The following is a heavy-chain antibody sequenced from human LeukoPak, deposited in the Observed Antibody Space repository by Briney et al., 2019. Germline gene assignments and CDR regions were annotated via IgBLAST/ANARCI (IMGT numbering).Heavy chain of an antibody. D-gene: IGHD2-15*01. V-gene: IGHV3-7*01. CDR1: GFTFSNHW. J-gene: IGHJ3*02. CDR3: TRDDGGKSIQDAFDI. CDR2: IKQDGSEK. Sequence: GGSLRLSCAASGFTFSNHWMTWVRQAPGKGLEWVANIKQDGSEKYYVDSVKGRFTISRDNAKNSLYLQMNSLRAEDTAVYYCTRDDGGKSIQDAFDIWGQGTMVTVSS.